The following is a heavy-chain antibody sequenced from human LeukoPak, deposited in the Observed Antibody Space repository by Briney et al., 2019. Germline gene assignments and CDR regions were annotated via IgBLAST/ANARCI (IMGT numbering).Heavy chain of an antibody. CDR3: AKDRGGGSQLGDAFDV. V-gene: IGHV3-9*01. J-gene: IGHJ3*01. CDR1: GFTFDDYG. Sequence: GGSLRLSCAASGFTFDDYGMSWVRQAPGKGLEWVSGISYSSATIGYVDSLNGRFIISRDNAKNSLYLQMNSLRAEDTALYFCAKDRGGGSQLGDAFDVWGQGTMVSVSS. D-gene: IGHD2-15*01. CDR2: ISYSSATI.